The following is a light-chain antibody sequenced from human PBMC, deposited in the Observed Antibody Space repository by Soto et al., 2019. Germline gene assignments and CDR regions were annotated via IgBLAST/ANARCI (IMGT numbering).Light chain of an antibody. J-gene: IGKJ2*01. Sequence: EIVLTQSPATLSLSPGDRATLSCRASQSVTTFLAWYQQRPGQSPRLLIYDTSNRATGIPARFTGSGSVTNFTLTISGLEPEDFAVYYCQQRDRWPPVYTFGQGTKVEFK. CDR1: QSVTTF. V-gene: IGKV3-11*01. CDR2: DTS. CDR3: QQRDRWPPVYT.